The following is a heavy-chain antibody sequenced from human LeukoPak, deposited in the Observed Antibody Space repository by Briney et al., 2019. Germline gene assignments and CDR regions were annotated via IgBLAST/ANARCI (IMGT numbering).Heavy chain of an antibody. D-gene: IGHD6-13*01. CDR1: GGTFISYA. CDR2: FDPEDGET. Sequence: GASVKVSCKASGGTFISYAISWVRQAPGQGLEWMGGFDPEDGETIYAQKFQGRVTMTEDTSTDTAYMELSSLRSENTAVYYCATEMGTIAAAGYFDYWGQGTLVTVSS. J-gene: IGHJ4*02. CDR3: ATEMGTIAAAGYFDY. V-gene: IGHV1-24*01.